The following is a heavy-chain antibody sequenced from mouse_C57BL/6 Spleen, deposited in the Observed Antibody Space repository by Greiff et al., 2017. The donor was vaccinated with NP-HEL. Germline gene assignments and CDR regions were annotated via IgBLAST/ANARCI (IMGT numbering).Heavy chain of an antibody. CDR3: AVGGYLPDY. Sequence: VQLQQSGAELVKPGASVKLSCKASGYNFNSYWMHWVKQRPEQGLEWIGMIHPNSGSTKYNEKFKSKATLTVDKSSSTAYMQLSSLTSEDSAVYYCAVGGYLPDYWGPGPTLTVSS. CDR2: IHPNSGST. D-gene: IGHD3-3*01. V-gene: IGHV1-64*01. CDR1: GYNFNSYW. J-gene: IGHJ2*01.